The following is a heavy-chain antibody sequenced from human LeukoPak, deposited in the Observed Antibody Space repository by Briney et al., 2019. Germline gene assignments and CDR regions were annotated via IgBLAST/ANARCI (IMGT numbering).Heavy chain of an antibody. V-gene: IGHV3-53*01. J-gene: IGHJ4*02. CDR1: GFTVSSNY. Sequence: GGSLRLSCAASGFTVSSNYMSWVRQAPGKGXXXVSVIYSGGSTYYADSVKGRFTISRDNSKNTLYLQMNSLRAEDTAVYYCARGPRAYGYDYWGQGTLVTVSS. D-gene: IGHD6-25*01. CDR3: ARGPRAYGYDY. CDR2: IYSGGST.